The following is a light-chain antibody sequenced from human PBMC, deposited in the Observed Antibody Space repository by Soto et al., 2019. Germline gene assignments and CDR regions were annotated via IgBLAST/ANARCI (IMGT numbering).Light chain of an antibody. CDR1: QSVSSN. CDR3: LQHYNYPRT. V-gene: IGKV3-15*01. Sequence: EIVMTQSPATLSVSPGEGATFSCRASQSVSSNLAWYQQKPGQAPRLLIYGASIRATGIPARFSGSGSGTEFTLTISTLQPEDFATYYCLQHYNYPRTFGGGTKVDIK. CDR2: GAS. J-gene: IGKJ4*01.